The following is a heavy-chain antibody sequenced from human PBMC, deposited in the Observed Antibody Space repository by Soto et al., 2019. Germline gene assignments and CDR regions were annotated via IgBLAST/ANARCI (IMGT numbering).Heavy chain of an antibody. V-gene: IGHV3-23*01. D-gene: IGHD1-20*01. CDR1: GFNVGAFA. Sequence: EVQLLESGGDLVQPGGSLRLSCAASGFNVGAFAVNWVRQAPAKGLEWVSGISVSDAFIYYADSVRGRFSISRDASENILYLQMNSLRVDDTALYYCTRETVAGITGLDYWGPGTLVTVSS. CDR3: TRETVAGITGLDY. CDR2: ISVSDAFI. J-gene: IGHJ4*02.